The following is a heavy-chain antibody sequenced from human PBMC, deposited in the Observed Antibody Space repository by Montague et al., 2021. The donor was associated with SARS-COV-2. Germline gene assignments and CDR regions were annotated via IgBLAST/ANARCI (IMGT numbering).Heavy chain of an antibody. J-gene: IGHJ5*02. D-gene: IGHD5-12*01. CDR1: GGSISSSSYY. V-gene: IGHV4-39*01. Sequence: SETLSLTCTVSGGSISSSSYYWGWIRQPPGKGLEWIGSIYYSGSTYYNPSLKSRVTISLDTSKNQFSLKLSSVTAADTAVYYCARHARRGIVARPSGWFDPWGQGTLVTVSS. CDR3: ARHARRGIVARPSGWFDP. CDR2: IYYSGST.